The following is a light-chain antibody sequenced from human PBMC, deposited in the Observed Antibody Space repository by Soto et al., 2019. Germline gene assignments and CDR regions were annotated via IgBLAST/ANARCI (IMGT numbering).Light chain of an antibody. J-gene: IGKJ1*01. Sequence: DVVTTQSPLSLPVTLGQPASISCRSSQSLVYSDGNTYLNWVQQRPSQSPRRLIYNVSNGDSGVPDRFSGSGSGTDCTLKVSRVEAEDVGVYYFMQGTHWPWTFGQGKKVEIK. CDR3: MQGTHWPWT. V-gene: IGKV2-30*01. CDR1: QSLVYSDGNTY. CDR2: NVS.